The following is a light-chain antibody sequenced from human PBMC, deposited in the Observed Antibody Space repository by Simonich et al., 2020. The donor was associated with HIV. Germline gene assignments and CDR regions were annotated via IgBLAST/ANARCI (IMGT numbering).Light chain of an antibody. CDR3: QQYYITPHT. J-gene: IGKJ1*01. CDR2: WAS. Sequence: DIVMTQSPDSLAGSLGERATIHCKSSQSVLYSSNNKNYLAWYQQKPGQPPNLLIYWASTRESGVPDRFSGSGSGTHFSLNISSLQAEDAAVYYCQQYYITPHTFGQGTKVEIK. CDR1: QSVLYSSNNKNY. V-gene: IGKV4-1*01.